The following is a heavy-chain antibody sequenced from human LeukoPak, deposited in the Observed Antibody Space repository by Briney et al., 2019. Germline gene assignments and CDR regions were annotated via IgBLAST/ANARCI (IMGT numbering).Heavy chain of an antibody. D-gene: IGHD3-3*01. Sequence: ASVKVSCKASGYTFTTYGVSWVRQAPGQGLEWMGWISADNGKTNYAQNVQGRVTMTTDTFTSTAYMELRSLRSDDTAVYYCARDRSGYPYSTYFFDYWGQGILVTVSS. CDR3: ARDRSGYPYSTYFFDY. CDR2: ISADNGKT. CDR1: GYTFTTYG. J-gene: IGHJ4*02. V-gene: IGHV1-18*01.